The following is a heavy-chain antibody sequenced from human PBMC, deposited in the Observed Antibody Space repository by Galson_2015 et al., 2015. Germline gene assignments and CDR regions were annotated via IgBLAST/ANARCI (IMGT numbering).Heavy chain of an antibody. V-gene: IGHV3-30*18. D-gene: IGHD3-10*01. CDR2: VSYDGSRK. CDR1: GLIFSNYG. CDR3: AKVRRTGDLSDAFDY. J-gene: IGHJ4*02. Sequence: SLRLSCAASGLIFSNYGMHWVRQAPGKGLEWVAVVSYDGSRKYYAGSVKGRFIISRDNSKNTVSLQMNSLRAEDTATYCCAKVRRTGDLSDAFDYWGQGTLVTVSS.